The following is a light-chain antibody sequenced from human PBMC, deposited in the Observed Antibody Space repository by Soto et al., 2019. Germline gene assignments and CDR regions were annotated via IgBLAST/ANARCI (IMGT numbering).Light chain of an antibody. CDR2: DVR. J-gene: IGLJ1*01. V-gene: IGLV2-14*03. CDR3: SSYTSSSAYV. CDR1: SSDVGYYNY. Sequence: QSVLTQPASVSGSPGQSITISCTGTSSDVGYYNYVSWYQQHPGKAPKLMICDVRNRPSGVSNRFSGSKSGNTASLTISGLQAEDEADYYCSSYTSSSAYVFGTGTKVTVL.